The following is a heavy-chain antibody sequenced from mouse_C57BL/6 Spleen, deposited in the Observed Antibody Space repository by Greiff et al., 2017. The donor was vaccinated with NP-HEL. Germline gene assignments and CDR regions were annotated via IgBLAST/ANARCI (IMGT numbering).Heavy chain of an antibody. D-gene: IGHD2-4*01. CDR2: INPSNGGT. Sequence: VQLQQSGTELVKPGASVKLSCKASGYTFTSYWMHWVKQRPGQGLEWIGNINPSNGGTNYNEKFKSKATLTVDKSSSTAYMQLSSLTSEDSAVYYGARGGYDDDGGFAYWGQGTLVTVSA. J-gene: IGHJ3*01. V-gene: IGHV1-53*01. CDR1: GYTFTSYW. CDR3: ARGGYDDDGGFAY.